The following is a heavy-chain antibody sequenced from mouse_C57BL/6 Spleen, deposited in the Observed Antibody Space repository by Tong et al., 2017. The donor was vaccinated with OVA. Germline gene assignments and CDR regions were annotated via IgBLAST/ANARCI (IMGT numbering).Heavy chain of an antibody. CDR2: INPSSGYT. Sequence: VQLQESGAELARPGASVKMSCKASGYTFTSYTMHWVKQRPGQGLEWIGYINPSSGYTKYNQKFKDKATLTADKSYSEVYRQLRRQTSEDLGVYDCARGNHMDYWGQGTPVTASS. J-gene: IGHJ4*01. CDR3: ARGNHMDY. CDR1: GYTFTSYT. D-gene: IGHD2-1*01. V-gene: IGHV1-4*01.